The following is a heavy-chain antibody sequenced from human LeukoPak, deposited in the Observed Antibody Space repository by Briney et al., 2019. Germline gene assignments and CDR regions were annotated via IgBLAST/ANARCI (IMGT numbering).Heavy chain of an antibody. D-gene: IGHD5-18*01. J-gene: IGHJ6*02. CDR3: ARDLLETTMGDAYYYYGMDV. V-gene: IGHV3-33*01. Sequence: GESLRLSCAASGFTFSSYAMHWVRQAPGKGLEWVAIIWYDGSNEFYADSVKGRFTISRDNSKNTLFLQMKSLRAEDTAVYYCARDLLETTMGDAYYYYGMDVWGQGTTVIVSS. CDR2: IWYDGSNE. CDR1: GFTFSSYA.